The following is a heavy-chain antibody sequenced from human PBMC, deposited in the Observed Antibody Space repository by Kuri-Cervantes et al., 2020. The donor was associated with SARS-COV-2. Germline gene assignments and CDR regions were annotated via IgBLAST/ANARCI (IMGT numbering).Heavy chain of an antibody. V-gene: IGHV4-39*07. Sequence: GSLRLSCTVSGGSISSSSYYWSWIRQPPGKGLEWIGEINHSGSTNYNPSLKSRVTISVDTSKNQFSLKLSSVTAADTAVYYCARGPVIVGDTRRRVLDYWGQGTLVTVSS. CDR1: GGSISSSSYY. CDR3: ARGPVIVGDTRRRVLDY. CDR2: INHSGST. D-gene: IGHD1-26*01. J-gene: IGHJ4*02.